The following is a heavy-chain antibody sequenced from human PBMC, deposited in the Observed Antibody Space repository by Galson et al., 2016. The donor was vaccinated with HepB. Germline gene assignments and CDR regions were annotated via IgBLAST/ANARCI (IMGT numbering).Heavy chain of an antibody. CDR3: VRSRSGWFWDNAFDI. Sequence: SETLSLTCTVSGGSISRSNYYWGWIRQPPAKGLEWIGSIFFSGNTYYNPSLKSRVTISGDTSKDQFSLTLNSVTAADTAVFYCVRSRSGWFWDNAFDIWGQGTMVTVSS. J-gene: IGHJ3*02. CDR1: GGSISRSNYY. CDR2: IFFSGNT. D-gene: IGHD6-19*01. V-gene: IGHV4-39*01.